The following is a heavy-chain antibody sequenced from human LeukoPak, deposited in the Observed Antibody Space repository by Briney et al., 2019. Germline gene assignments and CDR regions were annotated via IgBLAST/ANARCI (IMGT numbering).Heavy chain of an antibody. D-gene: IGHD3-9*01. CDR3: ARLGYDILTGYYPFDY. V-gene: IGHV3-74*01. CDR2: INSDGSST. J-gene: IGHJ4*02. Sequence: GRSLRLSCAASGFTFSSFGMHWVRQAPGKGLVWVSRINSDGSSTSYADSVEGRFTISRDNAKNTLYLQMNSLRAEDTAVYYCARLGYDILTGYYPFDYWGQGTLVTVSS. CDR1: GFTFSSFG.